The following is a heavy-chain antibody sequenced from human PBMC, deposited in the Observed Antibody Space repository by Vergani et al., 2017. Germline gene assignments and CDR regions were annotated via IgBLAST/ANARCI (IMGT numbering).Heavy chain of an antibody. D-gene: IGHD4-17*01. V-gene: IGHV3-30*02. Sequence: QEQLLQSGGGVVQPGGSLRLSCIGSGYTFGHFDMHWVRQAPGKGLAWVAFIRYDGSNPQYIDSVKGRFTISRDNSKDTLFLQMNGLRPEDTGTYFCAKKGGSLYDDCVDVWGQGTTITVSS. J-gene: IGHJ6*02. CDR2: IRYDGSNP. CDR3: AKKGGSLYDDCVDV. CDR1: GYTFGHFD.